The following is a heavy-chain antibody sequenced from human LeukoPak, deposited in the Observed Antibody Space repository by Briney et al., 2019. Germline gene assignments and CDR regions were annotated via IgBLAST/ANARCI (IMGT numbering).Heavy chain of an antibody. CDR1: RFTVSTNY. CDR2: VYMGGTT. D-gene: IGHD5-18*01. J-gene: IGHJ4*02. V-gene: IGHV3-66*01. Sequence: GGSLRLSCAASRFTVSTNYMNWVRQAPGKGLEWVSVVYMGGTTYYADSVKGRFTISRDSTKNTIYLQMNNPRAEDTAVYYCARGLLRDGYTYTYSFDYWGQGALVTVSS. CDR3: ARGLLRDGYTYTYSFDY.